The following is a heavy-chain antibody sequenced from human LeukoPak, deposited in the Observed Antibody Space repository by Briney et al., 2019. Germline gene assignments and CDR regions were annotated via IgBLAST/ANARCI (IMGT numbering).Heavy chain of an antibody. CDR1: GFTFSSYA. CDR2: ISGSGVTT. V-gene: IGHV3-23*01. D-gene: IGHD1-26*01. Sequence: GGSLRLSCVASGFTFSSYAMSWVRQAPGKGLEWVSAISGSGVTTHYAGSVKGRFSISRDNSKNTLYLQMNSLRAEDTALDYCAKKVVVGATSPYSDFQDWGQGTLVTVSS. CDR3: AKKVVVGATSPYSDFQD. J-gene: IGHJ1*01.